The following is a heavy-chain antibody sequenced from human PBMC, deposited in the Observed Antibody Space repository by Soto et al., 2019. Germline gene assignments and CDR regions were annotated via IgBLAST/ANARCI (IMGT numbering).Heavy chain of an antibody. CDR3: SLGSGGWIWDY. D-gene: IGHD6-19*01. CDR1: GFTFSGYW. CDR2: IKEDGSGK. Sequence: GGSLRLSCAVSGFTFSGYWMNWVRQAPGKGLEWVAHIKEDGSGKGYVDSVKGRFTISRDNAKNSVYLQMNSLRAEDTAVYYCSLGSGGWIWDYWGQGALVTVSS. V-gene: IGHV3-7*01. J-gene: IGHJ4*02.